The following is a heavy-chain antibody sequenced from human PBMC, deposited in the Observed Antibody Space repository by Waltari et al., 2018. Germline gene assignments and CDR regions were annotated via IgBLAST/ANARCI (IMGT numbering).Heavy chain of an antibody. V-gene: IGHV4-39*07. D-gene: IGHD3-9*01. J-gene: IGHJ3*02. CDR3: AGYDILTGYSVGAFDI. Sequence: QLQLQESGPGLVKPSETLSLTCTVSGGPISSSSYYWGWIRQPPGKGLEWIGSIYYSGRTYYNPSLKSRVTISVDTSKYQFSLKLSSVTAADTAVYYCAGYDILTGYSVGAFDIWGQGTMVTVSS. CDR2: IYYSGRT. CDR1: GGPISSSSYY.